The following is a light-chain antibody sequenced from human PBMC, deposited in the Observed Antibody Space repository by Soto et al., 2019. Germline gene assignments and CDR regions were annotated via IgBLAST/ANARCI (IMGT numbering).Light chain of an antibody. CDR3: QQFSSYPLT. CDR2: GAS. CDR1: QIVNSGF. V-gene: IGKV3-20*01. Sequence: IVMTQSPATLSLSPGERATLSCRASQIVNSGFLAWYQHKPGQAPRLLIHGASTRATGVPARFSGSGSGTDFTLTISRLEPEDFAVYYCQQFSSYPLTFGGGTKVDIK. J-gene: IGKJ4*01.